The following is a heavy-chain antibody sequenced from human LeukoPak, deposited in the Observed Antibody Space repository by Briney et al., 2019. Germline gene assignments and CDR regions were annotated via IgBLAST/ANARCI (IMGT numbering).Heavy chain of an antibody. J-gene: IGHJ5*02. Sequence: ASVKVSCKASGYTFTSYGISWVRQAPGQGLEWMGWISAYNGNTNYAQKLQGRVTMTRDTSTSTVYMELSSLRSEDTAVYYCARTPYDFWSGYYRTNWFDPWGQGTLVTVSS. D-gene: IGHD3-3*01. CDR2: ISAYNGNT. CDR1: GYTFTSYG. CDR3: ARTPYDFWSGYYRTNWFDP. V-gene: IGHV1-18*01.